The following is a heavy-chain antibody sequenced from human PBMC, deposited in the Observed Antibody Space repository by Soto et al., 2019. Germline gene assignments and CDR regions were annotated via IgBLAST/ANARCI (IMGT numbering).Heavy chain of an antibody. Sequence: ASVKVSCKTSGYTFTTFGISWVRQAPGQGLEWMGWISAYNGNTNYAQKLQGRVTMTTDTSTSTAYMELRSLRSDDTAVYYCARGDIVNYYYYMDVWGKGTTVTVSS. D-gene: IGHD2-15*01. CDR1: GYTFTTFG. J-gene: IGHJ6*03. CDR2: ISAYNGNT. CDR3: ARGDIVNYYYYMDV. V-gene: IGHV1-18*01.